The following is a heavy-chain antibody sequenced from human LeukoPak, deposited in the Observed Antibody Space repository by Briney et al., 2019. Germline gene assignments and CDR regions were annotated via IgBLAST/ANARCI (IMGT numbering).Heavy chain of an antibody. D-gene: IGHD2-2*01. CDR1: GGTFSSYA. V-gene: IGHV1-69*04. CDR2: IIPILGIA. Sequence: SVKVSCKASGGTFSSYAISWVRQAPGQGLEWMGRIIPILGIANYAQKFQGRVTITADKSTSTAYMELSSLRSEDTAVYYCARDLAPGYCSSTSCFAFFDYWGQGTLVTVSS. CDR3: ARDLAPGYCSSTSCFAFFDY. J-gene: IGHJ4*02.